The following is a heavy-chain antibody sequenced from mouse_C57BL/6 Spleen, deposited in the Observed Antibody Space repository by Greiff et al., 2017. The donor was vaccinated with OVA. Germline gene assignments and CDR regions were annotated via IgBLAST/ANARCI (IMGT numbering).Heavy chain of an antibody. CDR2: ISSGSSTI. CDR3: ARPTTVVANPPDY. Sequence: DVKLVESGGGLVKPGGSLKLSCAASGFTFSDYGMHWVRQAPEKGLEWVAYISSGSSTIYYADTVKGRFTISRDNAKNTLFLQMTSLRSEDTAMYYCARPTTVVANPPDYWGQGTTLTVSS. CDR1: GFTFSDYG. V-gene: IGHV5-17*01. J-gene: IGHJ2*01. D-gene: IGHD1-1*01.